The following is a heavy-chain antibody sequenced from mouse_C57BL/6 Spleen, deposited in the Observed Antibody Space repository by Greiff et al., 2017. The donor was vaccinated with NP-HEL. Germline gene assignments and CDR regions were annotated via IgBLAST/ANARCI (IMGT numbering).Heavy chain of an antibody. J-gene: IGHJ2*01. D-gene: IGHD4-1*01. Sequence: VQLQQSVAEFVRPGASVKLSCTASGFNIKNTYIHWVKQRPEQGLEWIGRIDPANGNTKYAPKFQGKATITADTSSNTAYLQLSSLTSEDTAIYYCARFNWDGGYWGQGTTLTVSS. CDR1: GFNIKNTY. V-gene: IGHV14-3*01. CDR2: IDPANGNT. CDR3: ARFNWDGGY.